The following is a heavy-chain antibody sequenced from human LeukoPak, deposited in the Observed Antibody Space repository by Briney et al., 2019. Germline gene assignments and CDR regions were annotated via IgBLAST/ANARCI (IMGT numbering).Heavy chain of an antibody. CDR1: GFTLSSYA. D-gene: IGHD3-9*01. CDR2: ISYDGSNK. Sequence: GGSLRLSCAASGFTLSSYAMHWVRQAPGKGLEWVAVISYDGSNKYYADSVKGRFTISRDNDKNTLYLQMNSLGAEDTAVYYCARDLRRDYDILTGFDYWGQGTLVTVSS. CDR3: ARDLRRDYDILTGFDY. J-gene: IGHJ4*02. V-gene: IGHV3-30-3*01.